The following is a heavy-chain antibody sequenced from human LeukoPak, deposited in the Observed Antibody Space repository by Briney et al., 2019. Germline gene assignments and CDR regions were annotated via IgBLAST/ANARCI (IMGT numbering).Heavy chain of an antibody. V-gene: IGHV1-18*01. Sequence: ASVKVSCKASGYTFTSYGIRWVRQAPGQGLEWMGWISAYNGNTNYAQKLQGRVTMTTDTSTSTAYMELRSLRSDDTAVYYCARVLVDITKFYAFDIWGQGTMVTVSS. CDR3: ARVLVDITKFYAFDI. J-gene: IGHJ3*02. CDR2: ISAYNGNT. CDR1: GYTFTSYG. D-gene: IGHD3-10*02.